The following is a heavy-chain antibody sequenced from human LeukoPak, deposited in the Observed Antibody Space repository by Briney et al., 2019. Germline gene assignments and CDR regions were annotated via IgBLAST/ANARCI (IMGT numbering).Heavy chain of an antibody. J-gene: IGHJ4*02. CDR1: GGSVSSGSYY. CDR2: IYYSGST. V-gene: IGHV4-61*01. D-gene: IGHD3-3*01. CDR3: ARGYYDFWSGYYGIEDY. Sequence: PSGTLSLTCAVSGGSVSSGSYYWSWIRQPPGKGLEWIGYIYYSGSTNYNPSLKSRVTISVDTSKNQFSLKLSSVTAADTAVYYCARGYYDFWSGYYGIEDYWGQGTLVTVSS.